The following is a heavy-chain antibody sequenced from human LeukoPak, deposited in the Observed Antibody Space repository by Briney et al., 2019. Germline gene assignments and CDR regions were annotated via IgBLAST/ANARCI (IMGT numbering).Heavy chain of an antibody. CDR2: ISSSSSYI. D-gene: IGHD2-15*01. CDR3: ARGGIYFDY. V-gene: IGHV3-21*01. J-gene: IGHJ4*02. Sequence: GGSLRLSCAASGFTFSSYAMSGVRQAPGKGLDWVSSISSSSSYIYYADSVKGRFTISRDNAKNSLYLQMNSLRAEDTAVYYCARGGIYFDYWGQGTLVTVSS. CDR1: GFTFSSYA.